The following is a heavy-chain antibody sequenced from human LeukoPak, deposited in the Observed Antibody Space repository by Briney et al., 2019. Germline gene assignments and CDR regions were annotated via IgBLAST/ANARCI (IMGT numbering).Heavy chain of an antibody. J-gene: IGHJ5*02. CDR3: AREFGIAARRRGSWFDP. CDR2: INPNSGGT. Sequence: AASVKVSCKASGHTFTGYYMHWVRQAPGQGLEWMGWINPNSGGTNYAQKFQGRVTMTRDTSISTAYMELSRLRSDDTAVYYCAREFGIAARRRGSWFDPWGQGTLVTVSS. D-gene: IGHD6-6*01. V-gene: IGHV1-2*02. CDR1: GHTFTGYY.